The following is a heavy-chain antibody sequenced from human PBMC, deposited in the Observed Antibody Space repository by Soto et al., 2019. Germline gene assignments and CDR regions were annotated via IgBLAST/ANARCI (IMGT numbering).Heavy chain of an antibody. V-gene: IGHV1-3*01. CDR1: GYTFTSYA. J-gene: IGHJ3*02. CDR3: ARRLGYCSSTSCYAKWAFDI. Sequence: ASVKVSCKASGYTFTSYAMHWVRQAPGQRLERMGWINAGNGNTKYSQKFQGRVTITRDTSASTAYMELSSLRSEDTAVYYCARRLGYCSSTSCYAKWAFDIWGQGTMVTVSS. D-gene: IGHD2-2*01. CDR2: INAGNGNT.